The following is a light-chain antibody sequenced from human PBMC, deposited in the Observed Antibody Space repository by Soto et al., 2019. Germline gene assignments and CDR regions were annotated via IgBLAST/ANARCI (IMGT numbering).Light chain of an antibody. Sequence: DIPMTQSPSTLSAPIGDRVAITCRASDNIGPWVAWYQQEPGKDPKLLIYKASTLETGAPSRFAGSGSGTGFTLTIARLQPDDFATYYCQHYDSYSRTFGQGTKVEV. CDR3: QHYDSYSRT. CDR2: KAS. J-gene: IGKJ1*01. CDR1: DNIGPW. V-gene: IGKV1-5*03.